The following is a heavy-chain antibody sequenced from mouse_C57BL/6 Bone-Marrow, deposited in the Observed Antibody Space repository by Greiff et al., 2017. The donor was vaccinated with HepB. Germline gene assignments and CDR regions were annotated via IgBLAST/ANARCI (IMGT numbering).Heavy chain of an antibody. V-gene: IGHV5-4*03. CDR2: ISDGGSYT. Sequence: EVKLQESGGGLVKPGGSLKLSCAASGFTFSSYAMSWVRQTPEKRLEWVATISDGGSYTYYPDNVKGRFTISRDNAKNNLYLQMSHLKSEDTAMYYCARSYYGSSPYYAMDYWGQGTSVTVSS. D-gene: IGHD1-1*01. CDR1: GFTFSSYA. CDR3: ARSYYGSSPYYAMDY. J-gene: IGHJ4*01.